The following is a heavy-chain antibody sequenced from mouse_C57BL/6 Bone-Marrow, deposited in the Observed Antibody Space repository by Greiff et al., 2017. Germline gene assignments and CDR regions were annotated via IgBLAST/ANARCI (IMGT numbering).Heavy chain of an antibody. CDR1: GYTFTSYG. CDR2: IYPRSGNT. Sequence: VQRVESGAELARPGASVKLSCKASGYTFTSYGISWVKQRTGQGLEWIGEIYPRSGNTYYNEKFKGKATLTADKSSSTAYMELRSLTSEDSAVYFCARGYYYGSSLTMDYWGQGTSVTVSS. J-gene: IGHJ4*01. V-gene: IGHV1-81*01. CDR3: ARGYYYGSSLTMDY. D-gene: IGHD1-1*01.